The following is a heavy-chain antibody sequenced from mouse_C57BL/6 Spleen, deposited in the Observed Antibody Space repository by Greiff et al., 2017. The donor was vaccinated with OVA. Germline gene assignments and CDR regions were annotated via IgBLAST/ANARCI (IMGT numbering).Heavy chain of an antibody. D-gene: IGHD1-1*01. CDR3: ASLYYYGPWFAY. Sequence: QVQLQQPGAELVKPGASVKLSCKASGYTFTSYWMQWVKQRPGQGLEWIGEIDPSDSYTNYNQKFKGKATLTVDTSSSTAYMQLSSLTSEDSAVYCCASLYYYGPWFAYWGQGTLVTVSA. CDR2: IDPSDSYT. V-gene: IGHV1-50*01. J-gene: IGHJ3*01. CDR1: GYTFTSYW.